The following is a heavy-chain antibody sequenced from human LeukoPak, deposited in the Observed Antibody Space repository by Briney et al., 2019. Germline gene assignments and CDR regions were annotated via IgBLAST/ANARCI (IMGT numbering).Heavy chain of an antibody. CDR2: ISGSGAGT. CDR1: GFTFSSFA. CDR3: AKVLHYYDDNTSPGY. D-gene: IGHD3-22*01. J-gene: IGHJ4*02. Sequence: PGGSLRLSCAASGFTFSSFALSWVRHAPGKGLEWVSAISGSGAGTYYADSVKGRFTISRDNSKNTLYLQMASLRAEDTAVYYCAKVLHYYDDNTSPGYWGRGTLVTVSS. V-gene: IGHV3-23*01.